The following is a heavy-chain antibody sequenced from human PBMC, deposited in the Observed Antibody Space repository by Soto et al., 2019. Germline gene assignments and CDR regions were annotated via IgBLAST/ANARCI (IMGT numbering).Heavy chain of an antibody. CDR3: ARDSGHSSSSHFDY. CDR1: GFTFSSYG. D-gene: IGHD6-13*01. J-gene: IGHJ4*02. V-gene: IGHV3-33*01. CDR2: IWYDGSNK. Sequence: QVQLVESGGGVVQPGRSLRLSCAASGFTFSSYGMHWVRQTPGKGLEWVAVIWYDGSNKYYADSVKGRFTISRDNSKNTLYLQMNSLRAEDTAVYYCARDSGHSSSSHFDYWGQGTLVTVSS.